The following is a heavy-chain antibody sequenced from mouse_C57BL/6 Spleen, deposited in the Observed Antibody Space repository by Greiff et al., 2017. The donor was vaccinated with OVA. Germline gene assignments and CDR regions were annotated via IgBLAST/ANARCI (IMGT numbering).Heavy chain of an antibody. CDR3: TRDNDSYWYFDV. V-gene: IGHV5-9-1*02. Sequence: EVQLVQSGEGLVKPGGSLKLSCAASGFTFSSYAMSWVRQTPEKRLEWVAYISSGGDYIYYADTVKGRFTISRDNARNTLYLQMSSLKSEDTAMYYCTRDNDSYWYFDVWGTGTTVTVSS. CDR2: ISSGGDYI. J-gene: IGHJ1*03. D-gene: IGHD2-13*01. CDR1: GFTFSSYA.